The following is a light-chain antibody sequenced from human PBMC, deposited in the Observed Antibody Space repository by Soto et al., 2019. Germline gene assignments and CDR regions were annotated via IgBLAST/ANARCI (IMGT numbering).Light chain of an antibody. CDR3: SSYTSTITPCV. V-gene: IGLV2-14*01. J-gene: IGLJ1*01. CDR1: GGYNY. CDR2: EVS. Sequence: GGYNYVSWYQHHPGKAPKLIIYEVSHRPSGASNHFSGYKSGNTASLTISGLQAEDEADYYCSSYTSTITPCVFGTGTKVTVL.